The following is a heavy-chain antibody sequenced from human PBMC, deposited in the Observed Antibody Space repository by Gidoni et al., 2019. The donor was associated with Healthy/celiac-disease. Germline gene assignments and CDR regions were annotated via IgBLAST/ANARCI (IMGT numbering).Heavy chain of an antibody. J-gene: IGHJ6*02. V-gene: IGHV3-53*04. D-gene: IGHD3-10*01. Sequence: EVQLVESGGGLVQPGGSLRLSCAASGFTVSSNYMSWVRQAPGKGLEWVSVIYSGGSTYYADSVKGRFTISRHNSKNTLYLQMNSLRAEDTAVYYCARDGLYYYGSGSYPFTGGGMDVWGQGTTVTVSS. CDR2: IYSGGST. CDR3: ARDGLYYYGSGSYPFTGGGMDV. CDR1: GFTVSSNY.